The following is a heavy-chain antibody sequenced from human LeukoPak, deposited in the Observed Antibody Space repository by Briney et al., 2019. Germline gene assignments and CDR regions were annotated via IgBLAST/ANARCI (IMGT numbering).Heavy chain of an antibody. J-gene: IGHJ4*02. CDR3: AKGDYYDLDY. D-gene: IGHD3-22*01. Sequence: AGGSLRLSCAASGFTFSNYGMNWVRQAPGKGQEWVSIITSGVGITYYADSVKGRFTISRDNSKNTLYLQMNSLRAEDTAVYYCAKGDYYDLDYWGQGTLVTVSS. V-gene: IGHV3-23*01. CDR2: ITSGVGIT. CDR1: GFTFSNYG.